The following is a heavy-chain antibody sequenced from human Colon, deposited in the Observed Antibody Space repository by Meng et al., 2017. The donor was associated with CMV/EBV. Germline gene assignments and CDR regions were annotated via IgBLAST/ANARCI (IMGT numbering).Heavy chain of an antibody. CDR3: VGGDGPNKYFTF. CDR2: VVLVSGNT. CDR1: GFTFST. Sequence: SVKVSCKASGFTFSTLQWVRQPRGQRPEWIGWVVLVSGNTHFAPEFRGRATISWDMSASTSHMELSTLRTDDTAVYFCVGGDGPNKYFTFWGQGTLVTVLL. D-gene: IGHD2-21*02. V-gene: IGHV1-58*01. J-gene: IGHJ4*02.